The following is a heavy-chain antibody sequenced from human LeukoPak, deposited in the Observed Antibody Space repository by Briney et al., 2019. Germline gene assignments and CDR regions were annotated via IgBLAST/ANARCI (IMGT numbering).Heavy chain of an antibody. CDR3: ATEIQNYYDSSGH. CDR2: INHSGST. Sequence: SETLSLTCAVYGGSFSGYYWSWIRQPPGKGLEWIGEINHSGSTNYDPSLKSRVTISVDTSKYQFSLKLSSVTAADTAVYYCATEIQNYYDSSGHWGQGTLVTVSS. D-gene: IGHD3-22*01. CDR1: GGSFSGYY. J-gene: IGHJ4*02. V-gene: IGHV4-34*01.